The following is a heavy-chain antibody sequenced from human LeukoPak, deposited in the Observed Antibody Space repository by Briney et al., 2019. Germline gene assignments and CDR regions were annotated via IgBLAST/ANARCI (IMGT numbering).Heavy chain of an antibody. CDR1: GYSFTNYW. J-gene: IGHJ3*02. CDR3: ARPLPREQQLVPDAFDI. CDR2: IYPGDSDT. D-gene: IGHD6-13*01. Sequence: GESLKISCKGSGYSFTNYWIGWVRPMPGKGLEWVAIIYPGDSDTRYSPSFQGQVTISADKSISTAYLQWSSLKASDTAMYYCARPLPREQQLVPDAFDIWGQGTMVTVSS. V-gene: IGHV5-51*01.